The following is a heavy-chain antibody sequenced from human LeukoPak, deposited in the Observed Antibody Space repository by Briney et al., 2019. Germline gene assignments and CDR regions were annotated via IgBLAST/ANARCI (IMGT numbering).Heavy chain of an antibody. J-gene: IGHJ4*02. CDR3: ATGHLSPVLRYFDWYN. CDR2: FDTEDVET. D-gene: IGHD3-9*01. CDR1: GYTLTELS. V-gene: IGHV1-24*01. Sequence: ASVKVSCKVSGYTLTELSMHWVRQAPGKGLEWGGGFDTEDVETIYAQKFQGRVTMTEDTSTDTAYMELSSLRSEDTAVYYCATGHLSPVLRYFDWYNWGQGTLVTVSS.